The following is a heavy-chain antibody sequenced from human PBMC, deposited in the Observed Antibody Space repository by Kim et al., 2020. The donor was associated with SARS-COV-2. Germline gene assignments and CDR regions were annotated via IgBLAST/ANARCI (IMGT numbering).Heavy chain of an antibody. D-gene: IGHD6-19*01. CDR2: IYYSGST. Sequence: SETLSLTCTVSGGSISSYYWSWIRQPPGKGLEWIGYIYYSGSTNYNPSLKSRVTISVDTSKNQFSLKLSSVTAADTAVYYCARVKCGWYGEESWFDPWGQGTLVTVSS. J-gene: IGHJ5*02. V-gene: IGHV4-59*13. CDR3: ARVKCGWYGEESWFDP. CDR1: GGSISSYY.